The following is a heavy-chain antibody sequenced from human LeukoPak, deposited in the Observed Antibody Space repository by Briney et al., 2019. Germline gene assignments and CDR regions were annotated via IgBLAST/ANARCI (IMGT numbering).Heavy chain of an antibody. Sequence: GGSLRLSCAASGFTFSSYWMSWVRQAPGKGLEWVANIKPDGSADYYVDSVKGRFTISRDNAKNSLYLQMNSLRAEDTAPYYCARDCAIATAGSDYWGQGTLVTVAS. CDR2: IKPDGSAD. D-gene: IGHD6-13*01. V-gene: IGHV3-7*01. CDR3: ARDCAIATAGSDY. CDR1: GFTFSSYW. J-gene: IGHJ4*02.